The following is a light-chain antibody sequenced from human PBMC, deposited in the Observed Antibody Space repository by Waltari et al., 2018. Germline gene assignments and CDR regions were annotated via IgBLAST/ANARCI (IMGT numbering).Light chain of an antibody. CDR1: NMGSKN. V-gene: IGLV3-9*01. J-gene: IGLJ2*01. CDR3: QVWDSSTVV. CDR2: RDS. Sequence: SSELTQPLSVSVALGQTARITSGGNNMGSKNVHWYQQKPGQAPVLVIYRDSNRPSGIPERFSGSNSGNTATLTISRAQAGDEADYYCQVWDSSTVVFGGGTKLTVL.